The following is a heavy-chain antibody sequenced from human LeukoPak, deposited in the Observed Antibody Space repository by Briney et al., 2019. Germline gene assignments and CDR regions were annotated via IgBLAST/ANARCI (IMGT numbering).Heavy chain of an antibody. CDR2: FDPEDGET. CDR1: GYTLIELS. Sequence: ASVKVSCKVSGYTLIELSMHWVRQAPGKGLEWMGGFDPEDGETIYAQKFQGRVTMTEDTSTDTAYMELSSLRSEDTAVYYCATPTVVVVAASRAFDIWGQGTMVTVSS. J-gene: IGHJ3*02. CDR3: ATPTVVVVAASRAFDI. V-gene: IGHV1-24*01. D-gene: IGHD2-15*01.